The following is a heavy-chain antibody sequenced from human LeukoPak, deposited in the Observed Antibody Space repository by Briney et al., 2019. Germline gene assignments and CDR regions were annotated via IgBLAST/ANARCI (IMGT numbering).Heavy chain of an antibody. J-gene: IGHJ4*02. CDR3: ARRGSGSYYGLHGYFDY. CDR1: GFTFSSYS. D-gene: IGHD1-26*01. V-gene: IGHV3-48*04. CDR2: ISSSSSTI. Sequence: SGGSLRLSCAASGFTFSSYSMNWVRQAPGKGLEWVSYISSSSSTIYYADSVKGRFTISRDNAKNSLYLQMNSLRAEDTAVYYCARRGSGSYYGLHGYFDYWGQGTLVTVSS.